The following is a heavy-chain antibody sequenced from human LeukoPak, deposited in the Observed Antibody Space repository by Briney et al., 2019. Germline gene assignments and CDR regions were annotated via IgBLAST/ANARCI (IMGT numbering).Heavy chain of an antibody. CDR2: IKQDGSEK. CDR1: GFTFSSYW. V-gene: IGHV3-7*01. CDR3: ARGNYDYAWGSYPDDY. J-gene: IGHJ4*02. D-gene: IGHD3-16*02. Sequence: PGGSLRLSCAASGFTFSSYWMSWVRQAPGKGLEWVANIKQDGSEKHYVDSVKGRFTISRDNAKNSLYLQMNSLRAEDTAVYYCARGNYDYAWGSYPDDYWGQGTLVTVSS.